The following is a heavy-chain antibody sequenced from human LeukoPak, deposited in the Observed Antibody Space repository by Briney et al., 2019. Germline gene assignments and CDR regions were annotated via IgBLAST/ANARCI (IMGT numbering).Heavy chain of an antibody. Sequence: PGGSLRLSCAVSGFTSNNYNMNWVRQAPGKGLEWVSYVSSGGSTIYYADSVKGRFTISRDNARNSLYLQMNSLRVEDTAIYYCARISTTDERYWGQGTLVTVSS. V-gene: IGHV3-48*04. J-gene: IGHJ4*02. CDR1: GFTSNNYN. D-gene: IGHD2/OR15-2a*01. CDR3: ARISTTDERY. CDR2: VSSGGSTI.